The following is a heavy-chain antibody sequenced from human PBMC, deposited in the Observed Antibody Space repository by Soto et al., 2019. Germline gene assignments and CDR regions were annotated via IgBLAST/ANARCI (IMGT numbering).Heavy chain of an antibody. CDR1: GFTFSSYA. J-gene: IGHJ4*02. CDR2: ISGSGGST. V-gene: IGHV3-23*01. CDR3: AKVKGGPSGSYCKFDY. D-gene: IGHD1-26*01. Sequence: GGSLRLSCAACGFTFSSYAMSWVRQAPGKGLEWVSAISGSGGSTYYADSVKGRFTISRDNSKNTLYLQMNSLRAEDTAVYYCAKVKGGPSGSYCKFDYWGQGTLVTVSS.